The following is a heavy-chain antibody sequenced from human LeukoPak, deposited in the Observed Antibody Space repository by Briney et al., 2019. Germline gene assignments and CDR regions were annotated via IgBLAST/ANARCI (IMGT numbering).Heavy chain of an antibody. CDR2: IYHSGST. CDR1: GGSISSSSSY. V-gene: IGHV4-39*01. J-gene: IGHJ4*02. Sequence: SGTLSLTCSVSGGSISSSSSYWGWIRHPPGKGLEWIGSIYHSGSTYYNPSLKSRVTVSVDTSRNQFSLKLNSATAADTAVYYCATHNIAMTGTGFDYWGQGTLVTVSS. D-gene: IGHD1-1*01. CDR3: ATHNIAMTGTGFDY.